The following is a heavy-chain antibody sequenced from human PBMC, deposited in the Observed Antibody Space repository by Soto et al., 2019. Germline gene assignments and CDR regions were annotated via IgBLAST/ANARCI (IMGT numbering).Heavy chain of an antibody. CDR3: ARDCGGGSCYPALGA. Sequence: EVQVVESGGGLIQPGGSLRLSCAASGFVVSEPYMSWVRQAPGRGLQWVSFTYSGGSTYYADSVKGRFTISRDSSRNTLYLQMNSLRVEDTAVYYCARDCGGGSCYPALGAWGQGTPVTVSS. CDR1: GFVVSEPY. V-gene: IGHV3-53*01. D-gene: IGHD2-15*01. J-gene: IGHJ5*02. CDR2: TYSGGST.